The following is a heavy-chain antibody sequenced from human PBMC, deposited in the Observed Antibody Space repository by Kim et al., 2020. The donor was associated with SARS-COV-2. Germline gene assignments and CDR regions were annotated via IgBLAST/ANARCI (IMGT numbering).Heavy chain of an antibody. Sequence: ASVKVSCKASGYTFTSYYMHWVRQAPGQGLEWMGIINPSGGSTSYAQKFQGRVTMTRDTSTSTVYMELSSLRSEDTAVYYCARGWRVEDIVVVNRYDAFDIWGQGTMVTVPS. V-gene: IGHV1-46*01. CDR3: ARGWRVEDIVVVNRYDAFDI. J-gene: IGHJ3*02. D-gene: IGHD2-2*01. CDR1: GYTFTSYY. CDR2: INPSGGST.